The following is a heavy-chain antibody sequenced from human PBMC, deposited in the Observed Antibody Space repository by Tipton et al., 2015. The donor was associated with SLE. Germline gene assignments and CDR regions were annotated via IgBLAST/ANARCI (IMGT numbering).Heavy chain of an antibody. CDR1: GYTFTSYY. D-gene: IGHD4-23*01. CDR2: INPSGGGT. CDR3: ARDGGGNSVYFQH. J-gene: IGHJ1*01. V-gene: IGHV1-46*01. Sequence: QLVQSGAEVRKPGASVKVSCKASGYTFTSYYMHRVRQAPGQGLEWMGIINPSGGGTSYAQKFQGRVTPTRDTSTSTVYMELSSLTSEDTAVYYCARDGGGNSVYFQHWGQGTLVTVSS.